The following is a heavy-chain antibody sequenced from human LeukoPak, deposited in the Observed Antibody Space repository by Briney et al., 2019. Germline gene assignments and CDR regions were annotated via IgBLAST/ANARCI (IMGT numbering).Heavy chain of an antibody. CDR2: ISAYNGNT. Sequence: GSSVKVSCKASGGTFSSYAISWVRQAPGQGLEWMGWISAYNGNTNYAQKLQGRVTMTTDTSTSTAYMELRSLRSDDTAVYYCARDLYYDFWSGQYYFDYWGQGTLVTVSS. CDR3: ARDLYYDFWSGQYYFDY. D-gene: IGHD3-3*01. J-gene: IGHJ4*02. V-gene: IGHV1-18*01. CDR1: GGTFSSYA.